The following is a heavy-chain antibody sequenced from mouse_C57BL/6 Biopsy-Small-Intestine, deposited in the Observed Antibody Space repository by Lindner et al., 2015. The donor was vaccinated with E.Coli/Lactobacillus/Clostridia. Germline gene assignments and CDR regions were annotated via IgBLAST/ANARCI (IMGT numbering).Heavy chain of an antibody. D-gene: IGHD1-1*01. CDR1: GYTFTSYT. V-gene: IGHV1-4*01. Sequence: VQLQESGAELARPGASVKMSCKASGYTFTSYTMHWVKQRPGQGLEWIGYINLSSGYTKYIQKFNDKATLTADKSSSTAYMQLSSLTSEDSAVYYCARGGNYYGSPFDYWGQGTTLTVSS. CDR2: INLSSGYT. J-gene: IGHJ2*01. CDR3: ARGGNYYGSPFDY.